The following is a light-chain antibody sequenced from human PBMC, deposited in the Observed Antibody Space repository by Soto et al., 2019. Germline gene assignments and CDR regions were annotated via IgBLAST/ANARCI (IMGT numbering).Light chain of an antibody. J-gene: IGLJ1*01. Sequence: QAVLTLPASVSGSPGQSVPISCTGTTSDVGNYIFVSWYRQHPGKAPKLMIYDVNSRPSGVSNRFSGSTSGNTASRTISGLQAEDEADYYCVSYTTSASYVFGTGTKVTVL. V-gene: IGLV2-14*01. CDR1: TSDVGNYIF. CDR3: VSYTTSASYV. CDR2: DVN.